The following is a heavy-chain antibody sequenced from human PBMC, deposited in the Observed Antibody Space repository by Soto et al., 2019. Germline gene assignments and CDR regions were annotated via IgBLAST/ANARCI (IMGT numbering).Heavy chain of an antibody. CDR3: ARDRYSYGYNWFDP. CDR2: ISYDGSNK. CDR1: GFTFSSYA. J-gene: IGHJ5*02. V-gene: IGHV3-30-3*01. Sequence: GGSLRLSCAASGFTFSSYAMHWVRQAPGKGLEWVAVISYDGSNKYYADSVKGRFTISRDNSKNTLYLQMNSLRAEDTAVYYCARDRYSYGYNWFDPWGQGTLVTVSS. D-gene: IGHD5-18*01.